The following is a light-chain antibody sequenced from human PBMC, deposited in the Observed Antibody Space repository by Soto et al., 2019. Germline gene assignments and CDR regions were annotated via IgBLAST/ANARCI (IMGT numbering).Light chain of an antibody. Sequence: QSVLTQPASVSGSPGQSIIISCTGTSSDVGAYNYVSWYQQHPGKAPKVVVYEVSNRPSGVSIRFSGSKSGNTASLTISGLQPEDEADYYCSSYTGSNTLVIFGGGTKVTVL. CDR2: EVS. CDR1: SSDVGAYNY. CDR3: SSYTGSNTLVI. J-gene: IGLJ2*01. V-gene: IGLV2-14*01.